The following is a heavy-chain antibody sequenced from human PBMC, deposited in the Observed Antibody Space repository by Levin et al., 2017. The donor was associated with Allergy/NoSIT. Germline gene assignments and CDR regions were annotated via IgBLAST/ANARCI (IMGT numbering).Heavy chain of an antibody. Sequence: GESLKISCAASGFTFNIYCMTWVRQAPGKGLEWVANIKQDGSGKDYVDSVKGRFTISRDNTKNSLYLQMNSLRVEDTAVYYCVRGRKQLAPSSYYFGLDVWGQGTTVTVSS. J-gene: IGHJ6*02. CDR3: VRGRKQLAPSSYYFGLDV. CDR2: IKQDGSGK. D-gene: IGHD6-6*01. CDR1: GFTFNIYC. V-gene: IGHV3-7*04.